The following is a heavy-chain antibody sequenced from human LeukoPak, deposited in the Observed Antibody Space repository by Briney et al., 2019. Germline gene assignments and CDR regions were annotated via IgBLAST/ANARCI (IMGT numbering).Heavy chain of an antibody. Sequence: SETLSLTCTVSGGSISSYYWSWIRQPPGKGLEWIGYIYYSGSTKYNPSLKSRVTISVDTSKNQFSLKLNSVAAADTAVYYCARGWGYFDSWGQGTLVTVSS. CDR3: ARGWGYFDS. D-gene: IGHD7-27*01. V-gene: IGHV4-59*08. CDR2: IYYSGST. J-gene: IGHJ4*02. CDR1: GGSISSYY.